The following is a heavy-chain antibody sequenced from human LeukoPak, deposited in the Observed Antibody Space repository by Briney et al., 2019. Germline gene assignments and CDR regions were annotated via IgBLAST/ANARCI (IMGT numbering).Heavy chain of an antibody. J-gene: IGHJ4*02. D-gene: IGHD6-13*01. CDR2: INHSGST. CDR1: GGSFSGYY. V-gene: IGHV4-34*01. CDR3: ARAVGYSSSWYGRRDFVY. Sequence: PSETLSLTCAVYGGSFSGYYWSWIRQPPGKGLEWIGEINHSGSTNYNPSLKSRVTISVDTSKNQFSLKLSSVTAADTAVYYCARAVGYSSSWYGRRDFVYWGQGTLVTVSS.